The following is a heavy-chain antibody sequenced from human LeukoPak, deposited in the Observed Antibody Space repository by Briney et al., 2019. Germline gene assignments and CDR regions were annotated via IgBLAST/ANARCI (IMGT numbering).Heavy chain of an antibody. J-gene: IGHJ4*02. V-gene: IGHV3-73*01. Sequence: GGSLRLSCAAPGFTSSGSAMHWFGQASGKGLNWVGRIRSKANSYATAYAASVRGRFTISRDDSKNTAYLQMNSLKTEDTAVYYCTSLVVPAATYGYWGQGTLVTVSS. D-gene: IGHD2-2*01. CDR2: IRSKANSYAT. CDR3: TSLVVPAATYGY. CDR1: GFTSSGSA.